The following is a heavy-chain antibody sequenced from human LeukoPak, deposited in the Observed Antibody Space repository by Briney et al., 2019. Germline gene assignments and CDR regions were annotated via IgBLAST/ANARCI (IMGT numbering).Heavy chain of an antibody. CDR2: LYHSGST. CDR1: GGSISSYY. V-gene: IGHV4-59*08. CDR3: ARLWFGEYPYYFYYMDV. D-gene: IGHD3-10*01. Sequence: SETLSLTCTVSGGSISSYYWSWIRQPPGKGLEWIGSLYHSGSTYYNPSLKSRVTISIDTSKNQFSLKLSSVTAADTAVYYCARLWFGEYPYYFYYMDVWGKGTTVTVSS. J-gene: IGHJ6*03.